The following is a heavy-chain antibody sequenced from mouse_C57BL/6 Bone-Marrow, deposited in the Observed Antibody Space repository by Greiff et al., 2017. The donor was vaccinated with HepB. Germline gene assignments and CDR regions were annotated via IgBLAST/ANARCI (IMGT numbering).Heavy chain of an antibody. CDR3: ARQYYGSSYGAMDY. CDR2: IYPRSGNT. D-gene: IGHD1-1*01. J-gene: IGHJ4*01. Sequence: QVQLKQSGAELARPGASVKLSCKASGYTFTSYGISWVKQRTGQGLEWIGEIYPRSGNTYYNEKFKGKATLTADKSSSTAYMELRSLTSEDSAVYFCARQYYGSSYGAMDYWGQGTSVTVSS. V-gene: IGHV1-81*01. CDR1: GYTFTSYG.